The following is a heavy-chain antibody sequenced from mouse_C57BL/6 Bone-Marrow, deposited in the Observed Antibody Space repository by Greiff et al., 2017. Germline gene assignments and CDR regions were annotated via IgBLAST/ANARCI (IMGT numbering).Heavy chain of an antibody. CDR3: ARHPFITTVCHWYFDV. D-gene: IGHD1-1*01. V-gene: IGHV5-6*01. CDR2: ISSGGSYT. CDR1: GFTFSSYG. Sequence: EVKLVESGGDLVKPGGSLKLSCAASGFTFSSYGMSWVRQTPDKRLEWVATISSGGSYTSYPDSVKGRFTISRDNAKNTLYLQMSSLKSEDTAMYYCARHPFITTVCHWYFDVWGTGTTVTVSS. J-gene: IGHJ1*03.